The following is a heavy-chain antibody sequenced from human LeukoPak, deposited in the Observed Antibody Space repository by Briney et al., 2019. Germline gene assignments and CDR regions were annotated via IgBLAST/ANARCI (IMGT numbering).Heavy chain of an antibody. CDR1: GYSFTSYW. Sequence: GESLKISCKGSGYSFTSYWIGWVRQMPGKGLEWMGIIYPGDSDTRYSPSFQGQVTISADKSISTAYLQWSSLKASDTAMYYCARGFPYYYDSSGYAPFDYWGQGTLVTVSS. V-gene: IGHV5-51*01. CDR2: IYPGDSDT. CDR3: ARGFPYYYDSSGYAPFDY. D-gene: IGHD3-22*01. J-gene: IGHJ4*02.